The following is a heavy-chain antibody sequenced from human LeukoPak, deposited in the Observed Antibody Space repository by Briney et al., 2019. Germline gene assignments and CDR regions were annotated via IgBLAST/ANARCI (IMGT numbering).Heavy chain of an antibody. CDR1: GGSFSNYY. D-gene: IGHD3-10*01. CDR3: ARGLGSQDY. Sequence: PSETLSLTFGVHGGSFSNYYWSWIRQPPGKGLEWIGEIDHSGSTTYNPSLKSRVTIFIDTSKNQFSLKLSSVTAADTAVYYCARGLGSQDYWGQGTLVTVSS. CDR2: IDHSGST. V-gene: IGHV4-34*01. J-gene: IGHJ4*02.